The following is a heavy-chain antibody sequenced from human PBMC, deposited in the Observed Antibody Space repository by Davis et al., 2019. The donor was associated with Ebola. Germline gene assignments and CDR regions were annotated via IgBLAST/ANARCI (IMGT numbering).Heavy chain of an antibody. CDR2: INTRSNAM. D-gene: IGHD6-13*01. CDR3: AGVAAAATWNWYFDV. V-gene: IGHV3-48*01. CDR1: GFTFSDYR. Sequence: GESLKISCAASGFTFSDYRMNWVRQSPGKGLEWISYINTRSNAMYYAGSVRGRFIIYRDNDRNSLDLQMNSLRAEDTAVYYCAGVAAAATWNWYFDVWGRGTLVSVSS. J-gene: IGHJ2*01.